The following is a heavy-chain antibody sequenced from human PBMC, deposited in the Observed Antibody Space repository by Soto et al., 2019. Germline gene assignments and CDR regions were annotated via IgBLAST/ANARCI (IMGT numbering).Heavy chain of an antibody. Sequence: QVQLVQSGGEVKKPGASVKVSCKASGYTFTNYGISWVRQAPGQGLEWKGWINVYNGNTKYAQKVQGRVTMTTDTSMSPADMVIGCLTPNDTPVYYCARRGGSASFYMQNTAFATWGQGAL. CDR1: GYTFTNYG. CDR2: INVYNGNT. J-gene: IGHJ5*02. V-gene: IGHV1-18*01. D-gene: IGHD3-10*01. CDR3: ARRGGSASFYMQNTAFAT.